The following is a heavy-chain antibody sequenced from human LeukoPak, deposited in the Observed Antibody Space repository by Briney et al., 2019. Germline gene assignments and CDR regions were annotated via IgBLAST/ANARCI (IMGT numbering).Heavy chain of an antibody. Sequence: ASVKVSCKASGYTFTSYGISWVRQAPGQGLEWMGWISAYNGNTNYAQKLQGRVTMTTDTSTSTAYMELRSLRSDDTAVYYCARDMDIVVVPAARGMDVWGQGTTVTVSS. D-gene: IGHD2-2*03. J-gene: IGHJ6*02. V-gene: IGHV1-18*01. CDR2: ISAYNGNT. CDR1: GYTFTSYG. CDR3: ARDMDIVVVPAARGMDV.